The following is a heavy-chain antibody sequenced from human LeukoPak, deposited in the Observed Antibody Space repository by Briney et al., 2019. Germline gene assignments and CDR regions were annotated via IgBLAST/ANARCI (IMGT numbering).Heavy chain of an antibody. Sequence: SVKVSCKASGGTFHSYAITWVRQAPGQGLEWVGRLIPLLGRTYYAQKFQGRVTITADKSTHTAYMELSSLRSEDTAVYYCAREEGVTGTDIDYRGQGTLVTVSS. D-gene: IGHD4-17*01. CDR2: LIPLLGRT. J-gene: IGHJ4*02. CDR1: GGTFHSYA. V-gene: IGHV1-69*04. CDR3: AREEGVTGTDIDY.